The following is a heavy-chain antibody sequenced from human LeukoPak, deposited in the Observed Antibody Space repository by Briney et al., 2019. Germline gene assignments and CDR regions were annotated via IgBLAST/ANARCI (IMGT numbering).Heavy chain of an antibody. J-gene: IGHJ4*02. CDR3: ARKGLGGELGGFDS. CDR1: GFTFSSYG. D-gene: IGHD1-7*01. V-gene: IGHV3-23*01. Sequence: GGSLRLSCAASGFTFSSYGMSWVRQAPGKGLEWVSAISGSGGSTYYADSVKGRFTISRDNSKNTLYMQMNSLRVEDTALYHCARKGLGGELGGFDSWGQGTLVTVSS. CDR2: ISGSGGST.